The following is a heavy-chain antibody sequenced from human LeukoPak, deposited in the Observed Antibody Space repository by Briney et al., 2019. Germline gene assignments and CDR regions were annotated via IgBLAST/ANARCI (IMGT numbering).Heavy chain of an antibody. CDR3: ARGQITMIVVVINDNWFDP. Sequence: ASVKVSCKASGYTFTGYYMHWVRQAPGQGLEWMGWINPNSGGTNYAQKFQGRVTMTRDTSISTAYMELSRLRSDDTAVYYCARGQITMIVVVINDNWFDPWGQGTLFTVSS. CDR1: GYTFTGYY. V-gene: IGHV1-2*02. CDR2: INPNSGGT. D-gene: IGHD3-22*01. J-gene: IGHJ5*02.